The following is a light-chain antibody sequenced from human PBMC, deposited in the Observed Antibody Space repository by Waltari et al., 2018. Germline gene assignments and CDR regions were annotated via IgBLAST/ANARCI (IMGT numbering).Light chain of an antibody. Sequence: QSALTQPASVSGSPGQSITISCTGTSSAVGGYNYVSWYQQHPGKAPKLMIFDVSKRPSGVSNRFSGSKSGSTASLTISGRQAEDEADFYCNSYTSSSTWVFGGGTKLTVL. J-gene: IGLJ3*02. CDR2: DVS. CDR3: NSYTSSSTWV. CDR1: SSAVGGYNY. V-gene: IGLV2-14*01.